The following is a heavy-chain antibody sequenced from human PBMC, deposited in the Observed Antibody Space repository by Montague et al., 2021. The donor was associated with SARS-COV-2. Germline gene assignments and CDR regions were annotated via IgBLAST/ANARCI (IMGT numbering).Heavy chain of an antibody. V-gene: IGHV3-15*01. Sequence: SLTLSCAASGFTFSNAWMSWVRQAPGKGLEWVGRIKSKTDGGTTDYAAPVKGRFTISRDDSKNTLYLQMNSLKTEDTAVYYCTTANWGSPSWFDPWGQGTLVTVSS. D-gene: IGHD7-27*01. CDR1: GFTFSNAW. J-gene: IGHJ5*02. CDR2: IKSKTDGGTT. CDR3: TTANWGSPSWFDP.